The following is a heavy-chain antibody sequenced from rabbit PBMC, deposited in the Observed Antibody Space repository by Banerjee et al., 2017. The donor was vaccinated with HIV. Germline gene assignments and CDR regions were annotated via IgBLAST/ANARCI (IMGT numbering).Heavy chain of an antibody. V-gene: IGHV1S40*01. D-gene: IGHD1-1*01. Sequence: QSLEESGGDLVKPGASLTLTCTASGFSFSSSYWICWVRQAPGKGLEWIACIDAGSGSAYYASWAKGRFTISKTSSTTVTLQMTSLTAADTATYFCARRSDSSGYAMDLWGQGTLVTVS. J-gene: IGHJ6*01. CDR1: GFSFSSSYW. CDR3: ARRSDSSGYAMDL. CDR2: IDAGSGSA.